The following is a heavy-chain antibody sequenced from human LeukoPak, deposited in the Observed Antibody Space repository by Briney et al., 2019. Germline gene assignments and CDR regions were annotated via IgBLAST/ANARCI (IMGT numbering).Heavy chain of an antibody. CDR2: ISDSSRKI. J-gene: IGHJ4*02. Sequence: PGGSLRLSCAASGFTFSSYSMNWVRQAPGKGLEWVSYISDSSRKIYYAGFVKGRFTISRDNAKNSLYLQMNSLRDEDTAVYYCARVKAVAGTGGDYWGQGTLVTVSS. D-gene: IGHD6-19*01. V-gene: IGHV3-48*02. CDR3: ARVKAVAGTGGDY. CDR1: GFTFSSYS.